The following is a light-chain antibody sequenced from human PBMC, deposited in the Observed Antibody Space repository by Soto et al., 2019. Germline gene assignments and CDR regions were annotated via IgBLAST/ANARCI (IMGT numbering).Light chain of an antibody. CDR3: QVWDPSTDHPV. Sequence: SYELTQPPSVSVAPGQTARITCGGNNIGSKSVPWYQKKPGQAPVLIVFDENDRPSGIPERFSGSKSGNTATLTISRVEAGDEADYYCQVWDPSTDHPVFGGGTTLTVL. CDR2: DEN. V-gene: IGLV3-21*02. CDR1: NIGSKS. J-gene: IGLJ3*02.